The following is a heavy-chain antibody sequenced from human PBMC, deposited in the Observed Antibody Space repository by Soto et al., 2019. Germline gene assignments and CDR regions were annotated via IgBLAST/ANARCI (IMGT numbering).Heavy chain of an antibody. CDR1: GFTFSSYA. J-gene: IGHJ4*02. CDR3: AKARHGSGTYSYFDY. V-gene: IGHV3-30*18. D-gene: IGHD3-10*01. CDR2: IWYDGSNK. Sequence: QVQLVESGGGVVQPGRSLRLSCAASGFTFSSYAMHWVRQAPGNGLEWVAVIWYDGSNKNYAYSVKGRFTISRDNSKNTLYLQMNSLRTEDTAVYYCAKARHGSGTYSYFDYWGQGILVTVSS.